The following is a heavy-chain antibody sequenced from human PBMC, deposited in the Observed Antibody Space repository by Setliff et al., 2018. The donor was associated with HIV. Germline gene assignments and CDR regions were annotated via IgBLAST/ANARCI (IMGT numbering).Heavy chain of an antibody. D-gene: IGHD3-10*01. J-gene: IGHJ4*02. Sequence: ASATLSLTCAVYGGSFNDYYWTWIRQPPGKGLEWIGEIDHSGNIKYHASLKSRVTISKDTSKNQISLKLRSVTAADTAVYYCARGLNYYGSGSYLPLGYWGQGTLVTSPQ. CDR1: GGSFNDYY. CDR3: ARGLNYYGSGSYLPLGY. CDR2: IDHSGNI. V-gene: IGHV4-34*01.